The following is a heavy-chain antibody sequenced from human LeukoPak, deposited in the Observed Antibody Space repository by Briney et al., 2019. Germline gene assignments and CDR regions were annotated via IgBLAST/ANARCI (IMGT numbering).Heavy chain of an antibody. J-gene: IGHJ4*02. D-gene: IGHD6-19*01. V-gene: IGHV1-2*02. Sequence: GREWMGWLNPNSGGTNYAQKFQGRVTMTRDTSISTAYMELSRLRSDDTAVYYCARTYSSGWYNFDYWGQGTLVTVSS. CDR2: LNPNSGGT. CDR3: ARTYSSGWYNFDY.